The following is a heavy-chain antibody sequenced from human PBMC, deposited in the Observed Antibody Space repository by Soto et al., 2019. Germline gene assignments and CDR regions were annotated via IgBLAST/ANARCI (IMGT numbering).Heavy chain of an antibody. CDR2: ISGSGGST. CDR3: AKVPRKGRIAVAGTGYFDY. J-gene: IGHJ4*02. V-gene: IGHV3-23*01. Sequence: HPGGSLRLSCAASGFTFSSYAMSWVRQAPGKGLEWVSAISGSGGSTYYADSVKGRFTISRDNSKNTLYLQMNSLRAEDTAVYYCAKVPRKGRIAVAGTGYFDYWGQGTLVTVSS. D-gene: IGHD6-19*01. CDR1: GFTFSSYA.